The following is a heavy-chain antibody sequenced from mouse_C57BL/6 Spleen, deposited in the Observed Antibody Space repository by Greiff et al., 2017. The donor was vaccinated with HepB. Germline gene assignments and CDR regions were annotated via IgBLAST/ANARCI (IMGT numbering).Heavy chain of an antibody. CDR3: ARQPSYRDFDY. J-gene: IGHJ2*01. D-gene: IGHD2-10*01. CDR1: GYAFSSYW. V-gene: IGHV1-80*01. CDR2: IYPGDGDT. Sequence: VQLQQSGAELVKPGASVKISCKASGYAFSSYWMNWVKQRPGKGLEWIGQIYPGDGDTNYNGKFKGKATLTADKSSSTAYMQLSSLTSEDSAVYFCARQPSYRDFDYWGQGTTLTVSS.